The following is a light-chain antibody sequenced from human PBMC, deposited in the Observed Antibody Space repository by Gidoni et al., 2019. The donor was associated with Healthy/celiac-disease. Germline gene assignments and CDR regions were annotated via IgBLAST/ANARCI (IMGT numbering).Light chain of an antibody. J-gene: IGKJ1*01. CDR3: QQYYSTPRT. Sequence: DIVMTQSPDSLDVSLGERATINCKSSQSVLYSSNNKNYLAWYQQKPGQPPNLPTYWASTRESGVPDRFSGSGSGTDFTLTISSLQAEDVAVYYCQQYYSTPRTFGQGTKVEIK. CDR2: WAS. CDR1: QSVLYSSNNKNY. V-gene: IGKV4-1*01.